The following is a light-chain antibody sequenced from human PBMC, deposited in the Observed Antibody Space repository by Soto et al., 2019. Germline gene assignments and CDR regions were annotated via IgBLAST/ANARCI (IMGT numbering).Light chain of an antibody. V-gene: IGKV1-6*01. CDR3: LQDYDYPRT. CDR1: QGIRNE. Sequence: AIQMTQSPCSLSASVGDRVTITCLAIQGIRNELSWFQQRPGNAPTLLISAASRLQSGVPSRFSGRGSGTDFTLTISSLQPEDFETYYCLQDYDYPRTFGQGTKVDIK. J-gene: IGKJ1*01. CDR2: AAS.